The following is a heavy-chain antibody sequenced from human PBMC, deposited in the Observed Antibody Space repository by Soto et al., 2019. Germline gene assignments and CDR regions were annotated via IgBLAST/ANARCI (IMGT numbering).Heavy chain of an antibody. CDR3: STLVPATPPGWFDP. CDR2: IYPGDSDT. D-gene: IGHD2-2*01. V-gene: IGHV5-51*01. J-gene: IGHJ5*02. CDR1: GYSFTSYW. Sequence: GESLTISCKGSGYSFTSYWIGWVRQMPGKGLEWMGIIYPGDSDTRYSPSFQGQVTLSADKSISTAYLQWSSLKASDTAMYYCSTLVPATPPGWFDPWGQGTLVTVSS.